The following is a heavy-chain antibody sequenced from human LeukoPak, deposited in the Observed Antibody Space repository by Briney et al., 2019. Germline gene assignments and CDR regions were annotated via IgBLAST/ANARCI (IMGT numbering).Heavy chain of an antibody. CDR2: IIPIFGTA. CDR1: GGTFSSYA. CDR3: ARDGKNGGKGRYFDY. V-gene: IGHV1-69*05. D-gene: IGHD2-15*01. J-gene: IGHJ4*02. Sequence: GSSVKVSCKASGGTFSSYAISWVRQAPGQELEWMGRIIPIFGTANYAQKFQGRVTITTDESTSTAYMELSSLRSEDTAVYYCARDGKNGGKGRYFDYWGQGTLVTVSS.